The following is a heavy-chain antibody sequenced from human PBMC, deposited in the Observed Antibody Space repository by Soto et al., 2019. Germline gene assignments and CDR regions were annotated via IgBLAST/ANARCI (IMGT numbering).Heavy chain of an antibody. CDR3: ARESLFSWSVQSDYYNGMDV. CDR1: GGSIRSYY. CDR2: IYIAEST. V-gene: IGHV4-4*07. J-gene: IGHJ6*02. D-gene: IGHD2-8*02. Sequence: NPSETLSLTCTVSGGSIRSYYWSWIRQSAGKGLEWIGRIYIAESTIYNPSLKSRVTMSEDTSKNQFSLKLRSVTAADTAVYFCARESLFSWSVQSDYYNGMDVWGQGTTVTVSS.